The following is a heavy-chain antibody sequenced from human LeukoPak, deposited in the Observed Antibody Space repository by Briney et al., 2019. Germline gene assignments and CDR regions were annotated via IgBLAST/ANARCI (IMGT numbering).Heavy chain of an antibody. V-gene: IGHV3-21*01. CDR3: ARDYVWGSYRYTDY. CDR2: ISSSSSYI. D-gene: IGHD3-16*02. Sequence: GGSLRLSCAASGFTFSSYSMNWVRQAPGKGLEWVSSISSSSSYIYYADSVKGRFTISRDNAKNSLYLQMNSLRAEDTAVYYCARDYVWGSYRYTDYWGQGALVTVSS. CDR1: GFTFSSYS. J-gene: IGHJ4*02.